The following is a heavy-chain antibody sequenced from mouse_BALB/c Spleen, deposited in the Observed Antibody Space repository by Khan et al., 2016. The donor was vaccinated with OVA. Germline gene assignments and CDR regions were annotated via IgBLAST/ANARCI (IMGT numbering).Heavy chain of an antibody. CDR2: MFPGDGST. Sequence: QVQLKQSGAELVKPGASVKLSCKASGYTFTSYDINWVRQRPEQGLEWIGWMFPGDGSTKYNENFKGKATLTPDKSSSPAYMQLSRLTSEDSGAYFCAGGGYGGFAYWGQGTLVTVAA. CDR3: AGGGYGGFAY. J-gene: IGHJ3*01. D-gene: IGHD2-14*01. V-gene: IGHV1-85*01. CDR1: GYTFTSYD.